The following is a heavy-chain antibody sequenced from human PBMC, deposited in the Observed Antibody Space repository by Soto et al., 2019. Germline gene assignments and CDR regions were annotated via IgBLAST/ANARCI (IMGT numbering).Heavy chain of an antibody. J-gene: IGHJ4*02. CDR3: ASGAFEYSSSWYYFDY. CDR1: GGSISSYY. V-gene: IGHV4-59*01. D-gene: IGHD6-13*01. Sequence: PSETLSLTCTVSGGSISSYYWSWIRQPPGKGLEWIGYIYYSGSTNYNPSLKSRVTISVDTSKNQFSLKLSSVTAADTAVYYCASGAFEYSSSWYYFDYWGQGTLVTVS. CDR2: IYYSGST.